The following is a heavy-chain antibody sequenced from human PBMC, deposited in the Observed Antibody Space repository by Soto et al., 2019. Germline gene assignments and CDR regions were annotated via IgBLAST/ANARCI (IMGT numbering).Heavy chain of an antibody. Sequence: EVQLVESGGGLVQPGGSLRLSCAASGFTSSSYWIHWVRQAPGKGLVWVSRISNDGSSTNYADSVKGRITISRDNAKNTVYLQMNSLRDEDTALYYCASDTYYYDSSDHFSADAFDIWGQGTMVTVSS. CDR2: ISNDGSST. CDR1: GFTSSSYW. D-gene: IGHD3-22*01. CDR3: ASDTYYYDSSDHFSADAFDI. J-gene: IGHJ3*02. V-gene: IGHV3-74*01.